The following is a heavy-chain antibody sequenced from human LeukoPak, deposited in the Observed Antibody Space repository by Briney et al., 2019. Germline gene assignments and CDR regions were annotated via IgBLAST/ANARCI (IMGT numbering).Heavy chain of an antibody. CDR1: GFTFSSYS. J-gene: IGHJ4*02. CDR2: ISASSSYI. V-gene: IGHV3-21*01. CDR3: ARLSTVDSYVLQRGYFDS. Sequence: PGGSLRLSCAASGFTFSSYSISWVRQAPGKGLEWVSSISASSSYIYYADSVKGRFTISRDNAKNSLYLQMNSLRAGDTAVYYCARLSTVDSYVLQRGYFDSWGQGTLVTVSS. D-gene: IGHD5-24*01.